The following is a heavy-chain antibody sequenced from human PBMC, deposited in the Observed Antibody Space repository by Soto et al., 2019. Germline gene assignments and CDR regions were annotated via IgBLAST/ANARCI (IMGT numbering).Heavy chain of an antibody. J-gene: IGHJ5*01. CDR1: GGCIGRDY. V-gene: IGHV4-59*01. CDR3: VTSLAPHGWFDS. D-gene: IGHD6-6*01. Sequence: SETVSLACTVSGGCIGRDYWICIRQPPGNGLEWIGYIYYSGNTNYNPSLKSRVTISVDTSKNQFSLKLSSVTAADTAVYYCVTSLAPHGWFDSWGQGTLVTVSS. CDR2: IYYSGNT.